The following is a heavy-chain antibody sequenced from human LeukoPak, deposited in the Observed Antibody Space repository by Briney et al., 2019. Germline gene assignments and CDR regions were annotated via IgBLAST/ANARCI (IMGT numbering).Heavy chain of an antibody. J-gene: IGHJ4*02. CDR1: GYTFTSYD. CDR2: MNPNSGNT. V-gene: IGHV1-8*03. CDR3: ARGQFGYYYDSSCYLNFDY. Sequence: GSVKVSCKASGYTFTSYDINWVRQATGQGLELMGWMNPNSGNTGYAQKFQGRVTITRNTSISTAYMELSSLRSEDTAVYYCARGQFGYYYDSSCYLNFDYWGQGTLVTVSS. D-gene: IGHD3-22*01.